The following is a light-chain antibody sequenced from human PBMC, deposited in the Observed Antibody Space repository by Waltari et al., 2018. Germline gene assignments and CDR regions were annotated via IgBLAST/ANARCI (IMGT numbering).Light chain of an antibody. CDR1: SSNLGNNF. Sequence: QSVLSQPPSASGTPGQPVAISCSGTSSNLGNNFVSWYRQVPGTAPKLLIYTTNQRPSGVPDRFSGSKSGTSASLALSGLLSEDEADYYCAVWDDSLNAWVFGGGTKLTVL. CDR3: AVWDDSLNAWV. CDR2: TTN. J-gene: IGLJ3*02. V-gene: IGLV1-44*01.